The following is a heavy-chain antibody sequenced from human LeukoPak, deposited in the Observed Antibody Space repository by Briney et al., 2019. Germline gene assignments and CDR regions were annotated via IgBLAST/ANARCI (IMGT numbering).Heavy chain of an antibody. V-gene: IGHV3-23*01. D-gene: IGHD4-11*01. CDR2: ISGDGTEA. Sequence: GGSLRLSCTASGLIFRNCAMTWVRQAPKKGLEWVSTISGDGTEAYYAHSVKGRFTTSRDNSKNTHYLQMSSLRAEDTGIYYCAKGGHYSFFDYWGQRTLVTVSS. CDR3: AKGGHYSFFDY. CDR1: GLIFRNCA. J-gene: IGHJ4*02.